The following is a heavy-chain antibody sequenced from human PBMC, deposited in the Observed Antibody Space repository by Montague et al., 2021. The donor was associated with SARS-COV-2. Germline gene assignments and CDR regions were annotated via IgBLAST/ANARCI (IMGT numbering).Heavy chain of an antibody. D-gene: IGHD6-25*01. V-gene: IGHV4-34*01. CDR1: GGSFSGYH. CDR2: INHSGTT. J-gene: IGHJ4*02. CDR3: ARWDPQALTLIGLRVKSASGF. Sequence: SETLSLTCDVYGGSFSGYHWTWIRKSPGKGLARIAEINHSGTTNYNFNPSLRSRVILSVDTSKSQFSLTLTSVTAADTGVYYCARWDPQALTLIGLRVKSASGFWGQGTLGTGSS.